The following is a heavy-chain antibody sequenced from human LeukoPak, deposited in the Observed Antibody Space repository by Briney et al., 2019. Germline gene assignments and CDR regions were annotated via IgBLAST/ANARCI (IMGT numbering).Heavy chain of an antibody. Sequence: PSETLSLTCTVSGGSTSGYYWSWTRQSPGRGLEWFGYVHSNGDTNYNPSFKSRVTISLDTSKNQFSLRLTSVTAADTAVYYCVQYNRSPPVYALDIWGQGTMVTVSS. D-gene: IGHD1-14*01. CDR2: VHSNGDT. CDR1: GGSTSGYY. J-gene: IGHJ3*02. CDR3: VQYNRSPPVYALDI. V-gene: IGHV4-59*12.